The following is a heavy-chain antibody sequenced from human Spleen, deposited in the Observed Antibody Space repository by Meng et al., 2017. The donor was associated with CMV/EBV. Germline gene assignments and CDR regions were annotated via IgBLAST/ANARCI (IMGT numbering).Heavy chain of an antibody. V-gene: IGHV4-34*01. CDR1: GGSFSGYY. Sequence: SETLTLTCAVYGGSFSGYYWDWIRQPPGKGLEWIGEINHSGSTNYNPSLKSRVTISVDTSKNQFSLKLSSVTAADTAVYYCARIVTGYYDSSGYFSRYYYYGMDVWGQGTTVTVSS. D-gene: IGHD3-22*01. CDR3: ARIVTGYYDSSGYFSRYYYYGMDV. J-gene: IGHJ6*02. CDR2: INHSGST.